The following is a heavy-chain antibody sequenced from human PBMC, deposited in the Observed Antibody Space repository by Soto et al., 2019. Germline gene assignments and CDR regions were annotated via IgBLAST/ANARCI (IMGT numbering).Heavy chain of an antibody. CDR3: TINHY. Sequence: EVQLAESGGGLVQPGGSLRLSCEASGLSFRSYWMSWVRQAPGKGLEWVANINPEGSERYYVDSVKGRFTIFRDNAKNTLSLQMNSLRAEDTADSYCTINHYWGQGALVTVSS. CDR2: INPEGSER. V-gene: IGHV3-7*01. J-gene: IGHJ4*02. CDR1: GLSFRSYW.